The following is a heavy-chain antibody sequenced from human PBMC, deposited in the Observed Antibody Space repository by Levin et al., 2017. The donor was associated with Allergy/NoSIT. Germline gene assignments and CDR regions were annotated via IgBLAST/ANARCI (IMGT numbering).Heavy chain of an antibody. CDR2: ISGSGCTT. D-gene: IGHD2-15*01. J-gene: IGHJ4*02. CDR1: GFTFSSDV. Sequence: GESLKISCAGSGFTFSSDVMSWVRQAPGKGLEWVSGISGSGCTTYYADSVKGRFTISRDNSKNTLYLQMNSLRAEDTAVYYCAKGSYCSAGTCYSRLGYWGQGTLVTVSS. V-gene: IGHV3-23*01. CDR3: AKGSYCSAGTCYSRLGY.